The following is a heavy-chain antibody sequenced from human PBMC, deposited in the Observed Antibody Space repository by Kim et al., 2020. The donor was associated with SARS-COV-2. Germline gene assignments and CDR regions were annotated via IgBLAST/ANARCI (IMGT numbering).Heavy chain of an antibody. CDR2: IIPIFGTA. CDR3: ARDIIPGLRFTGWVGGMDV. D-gene: IGHD4-17*01. J-gene: IGHJ6*02. CDR1: GGTFSSYA. Sequence: SVKVSCKASGGTFSSYAISWVRQAPGQGLEWMGGIIPIFGTANYAQKFQGRVTITADESTSTAYMELSSLRSEDTAVYYCARDIIPGLRFTGWVGGMDVWGQGTTVTVSS. V-gene: IGHV1-69*13.